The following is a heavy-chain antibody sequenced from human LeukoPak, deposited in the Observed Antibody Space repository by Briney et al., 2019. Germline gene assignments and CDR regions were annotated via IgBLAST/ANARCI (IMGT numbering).Heavy chain of an antibody. V-gene: IGHV4-30-2*01. D-gene: IGHD4-17*01. J-gene: IGHJ2*01. CDR1: GDSINSGDYS. Sequence: PSQTLSLTCAVSGDSINSGDYSWSWIRQPPGKGLEWIGYIYHSGSTNYNPSLKSRVTMSVDTSKNQFSLKLSSVTAADTAVYYCARVDRLGAYGDYPPWWYFDLWGRGTLVTVSS. CDR2: IYHSGST. CDR3: ARVDRLGAYGDYPPWWYFDL.